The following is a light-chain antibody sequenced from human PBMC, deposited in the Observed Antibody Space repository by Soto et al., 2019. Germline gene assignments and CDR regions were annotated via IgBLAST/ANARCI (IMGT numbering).Light chain of an antibody. CDR3: AAWDDSLNGVV. CDR2: SSN. Sequence: QSVLTQPPSASGTPGQRVTISCSGSSSNIGSNSVNWYQQLPGTAPTLLMYSSNQRPSGVPDRFSGSKSGTSAALAISWLQSADEADYYCAAWDDSLNGVVFGGGTKLTVL. V-gene: IGLV1-44*01. J-gene: IGLJ2*01. CDR1: SSNIGSNS.